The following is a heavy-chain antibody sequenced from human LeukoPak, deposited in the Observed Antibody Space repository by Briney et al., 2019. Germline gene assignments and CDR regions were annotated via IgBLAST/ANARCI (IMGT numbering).Heavy chain of an antibody. J-gene: IGHJ6*03. D-gene: IGHD2-15*01. CDR2: IWYGGGNK. V-gene: IGHV3-33*08. CDR3: ARAARGGPTYYMDV. Sequence: HAGVSLRLSCAASGFTFSSYGMHWVRQAPGKGLEWVAVIWYGGGNKYYADSVKGRFTISRDNSKNTLYLQMNSLRAEDTAVYYCARAARGGPTYYMDVWGKGTTVTVSS. CDR1: GFTFSSYG.